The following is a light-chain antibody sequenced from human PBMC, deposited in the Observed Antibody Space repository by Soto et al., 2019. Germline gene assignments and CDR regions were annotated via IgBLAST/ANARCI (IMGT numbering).Light chain of an antibody. Sequence: IPMTPSPSTLSATVGDRVTHTFRASQSISSWLAWYQQRPGRAPKLLIYKAATLQSGVPSRFSGSGSGTEFTLTISSLQPDDFATYYCQQYGSYRTFGQGTKVDIK. V-gene: IGKV1-5*03. CDR1: QSISSW. J-gene: IGKJ1*01. CDR2: KAA. CDR3: QQYGSYRT.